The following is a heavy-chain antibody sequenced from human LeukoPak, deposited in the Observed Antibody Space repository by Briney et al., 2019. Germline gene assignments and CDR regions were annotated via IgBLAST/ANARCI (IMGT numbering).Heavy chain of an antibody. CDR1: GFTFDDYA. J-gene: IGHJ4*02. CDR2: ISWNSGNI. CDR3: AKDAYDSSGYYFDY. V-gene: IGHV3-9*01. Sequence: GGSLRLSCAASGFTFDDYAMPWVRQAPGKGLEWISGISWNSGNIGYAGSVKGRFTISRDNAKNSLYLQMNSLRAEDTALYYCAKDAYDSSGYYFDYWGQGTLVTVSS. D-gene: IGHD3-22*01.